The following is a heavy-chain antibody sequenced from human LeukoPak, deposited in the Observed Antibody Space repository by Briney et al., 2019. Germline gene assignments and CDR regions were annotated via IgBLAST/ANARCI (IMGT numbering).Heavy chain of an antibody. J-gene: IGHJ4*02. D-gene: IGHD3-10*01. CDR3: ARGVPLTVRGVIPLDFDY. Sequence: PGGSLRLSCAASGFTFSDYYMSWIRQAPGKGLEWVSYISSSGSTIYYADSVKGRFTISRDNAKNSLYLQMNSLRAEDTAVYYCARGVPLTVRGVIPLDFDYWGQGTLVTVSS. CDR2: ISSSGSTI. CDR1: GFTFSDYY. V-gene: IGHV3-11*01.